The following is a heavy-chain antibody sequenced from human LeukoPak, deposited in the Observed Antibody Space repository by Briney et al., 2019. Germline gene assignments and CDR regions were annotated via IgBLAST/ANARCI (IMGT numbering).Heavy chain of an antibody. CDR3: ARDLFITIFRVAFRGFDP. J-gene: IGHJ5*02. D-gene: IGHD3-3*01. CDR1: GYTFTSYG. V-gene: IGHV1-18*01. CDR2: ISAYNGNT. Sequence: ASVKVSCKASGYTFTSYGISWVRQAPGHGLEWMGWISAYNGNTNYAQKLQGRVTMTTDTSTSTAYMELRSLRSDDTAVYYCARDLFITIFRVAFRGFDPWGQGTLVTVSS.